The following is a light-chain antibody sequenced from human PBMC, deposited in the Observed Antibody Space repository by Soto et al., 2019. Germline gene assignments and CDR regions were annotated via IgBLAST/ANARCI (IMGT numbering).Light chain of an antibody. CDR1: QSVTTK. CDR3: QQYGSSGT. J-gene: IGKJ1*01. Sequence: ENVLTQSPDTLSLSPGERATLSCRASQSVTTKLAWYQHKPGQAPRLLISGASSRASGVPDRFSGSGSGTDFTLTISRLEPEDFAVYYCQQYGSSGTFGQGTKV. CDR2: GAS. V-gene: IGKV3-20*01.